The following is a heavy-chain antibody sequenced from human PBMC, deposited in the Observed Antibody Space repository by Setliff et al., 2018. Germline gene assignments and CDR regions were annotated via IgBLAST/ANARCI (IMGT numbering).Heavy chain of an antibody. Sequence: ASVKVSCKASGYTFSDYGITWVRQAPGQGLEWMGWISAYSGKAYYAQKLQDRATMTTDTSTGTAYLELRSLRSYDTAVYYCSRLVRYCTTTSCQRLSGDEYWGQGTLVTVSS. D-gene: IGHD2-2*01. V-gene: IGHV1-18*01. J-gene: IGHJ4*02. CDR1: GYTFSDYG. CDR3: SRLVRYCTTTSCQRLSGDEY. CDR2: ISAYSGKA.